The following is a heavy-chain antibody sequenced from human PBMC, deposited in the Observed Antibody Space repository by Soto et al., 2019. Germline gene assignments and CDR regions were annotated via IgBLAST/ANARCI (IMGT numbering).Heavy chain of an antibody. J-gene: IGHJ6*02. CDR2: IYYSGRT. CDR1: GGSIDYVNS. D-gene: IGHD2-15*01. V-gene: IGHV4-4*02. CDR3: AASYCSGGRCYAYAMDI. Sequence: VQLQESGPGLVTPSGTLSLTGAVSGGSIDYVNSWSWVRQSPGRGLEWIGEIYYSGRTNYNPSLKSRITISVDKSKKQISLKLTSVTVADTARYYCAASYCSGGRCYAYAMDIWGQGTTVIVSS.